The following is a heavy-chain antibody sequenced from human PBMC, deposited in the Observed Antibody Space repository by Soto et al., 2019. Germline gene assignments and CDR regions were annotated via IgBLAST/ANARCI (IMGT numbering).Heavy chain of an antibody. J-gene: IGHJ4*02. CDR3: AVGHIMTPKPVDY. D-gene: IGHD1-20*01. Sequence: PSETLSLTCTVSGGSISSGAFYWGWIRQPPEKGLDWIGSLYYSGSTYYNPSLKSRVTISVDTSKNQFSLKLSSVTAADTAVYYCAVGHIMTPKPVDYWGQGALVTVSS. CDR2: LYYSGST. V-gene: IGHV4-39*01. CDR1: GGSISSGAFY.